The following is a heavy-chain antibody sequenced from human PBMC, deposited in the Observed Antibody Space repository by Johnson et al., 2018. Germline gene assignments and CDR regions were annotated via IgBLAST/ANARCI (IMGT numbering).Heavy chain of an antibody. D-gene: IGHD3-10*01. CDR3: AGDRGYAFDI. J-gene: IGHJ3*02. V-gene: IGHV3-74*01. CDR1: GFSISNYW. Sequence: VQLRESGGGLVQPRGSLRLSCVASGFSISNYWMYWVRQAPGKGLVWVSRVSHIKTDESMTIYSASVKGQFTISREDAENSLFLQMNSLRAEDTAVYYFAGDRGYAFDIWGQGTMVTVSS. CDR2: IKTDESMT.